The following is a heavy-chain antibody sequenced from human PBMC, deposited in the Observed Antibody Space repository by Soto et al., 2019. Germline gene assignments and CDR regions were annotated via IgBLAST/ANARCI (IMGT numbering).Heavy chain of an antibody. CDR3: ATETTHYAHDL. V-gene: IGHV3-33*01. CDR2: IWYDGSNK. CDR1: GFTFSTYV. J-gene: IGHJ5*02. Sequence: QVQLLESGGGVVQPGTSLRLSCAASGFTFSTYVMHWVRQAPGKGLEWVAVIWYDGSNKNYADSVKGRWTISRDNSKNTLYLQMNSLRGEDTAVYYCATETTHYAHDLWGQGTLVTVSS. D-gene: IGHD2-2*01.